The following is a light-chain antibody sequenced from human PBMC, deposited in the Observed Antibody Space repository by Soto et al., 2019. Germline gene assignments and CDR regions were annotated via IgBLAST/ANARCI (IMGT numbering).Light chain of an antibody. CDR3: QSYDNSLSALV. V-gene: IGLV1-40*01. J-gene: IGLJ1*01. Sequence: QSAVTQPPSVSGAPGQRVTISCTGSNSNIGANFDVHWYQQLPGTAPKLLIYGNANRPSGVPDRFSASKSGTSASLAITGLQAEDEADYFCQSYDNSLSALVFGTGTKLTVL. CDR2: GNA. CDR1: NSNIGANFD.